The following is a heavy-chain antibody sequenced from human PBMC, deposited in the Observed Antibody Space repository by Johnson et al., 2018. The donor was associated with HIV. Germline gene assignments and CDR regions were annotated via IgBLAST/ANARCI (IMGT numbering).Heavy chain of an antibody. D-gene: IGHD1-1*01. Sequence: MLLVESGGGLVQPGGSLRLSCAASGFTFSSYVMSWVRQAPGKGLEWVSAISGSGGSTYYAASVTGRYTISRDNSKTTLYMQMNSLRAEDTAVYYCASPERPTGTQEEAFDIWGQGTMVIVSS. CDR2: ISGSGGST. V-gene: IGHV3-23*04. CDR3: ASPERPTGTQEEAFDI. CDR1: GFTFSSYV. J-gene: IGHJ3*02.